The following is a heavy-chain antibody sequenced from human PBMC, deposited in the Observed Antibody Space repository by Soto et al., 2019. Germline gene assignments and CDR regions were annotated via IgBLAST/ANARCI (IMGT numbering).Heavy chain of an antibody. CDR2: IGSKGESYAT. V-gene: IGHV3-73*01. CDR3: AKDGGITIFGVVTDYYYYGMDV. J-gene: IGHJ6*02. CDR1: GFTFSASV. Sequence: PGGSLRLSCAASGFTFSASVVHWVRQSSGKGLEWVGRIGSKGESYATAYATSAKGRFTISRDNSKNTLYLQMNSLRAEDTAVYYCAKDGGITIFGVVTDYYYYGMDVWGQGTTVTVSS. D-gene: IGHD3-3*01.